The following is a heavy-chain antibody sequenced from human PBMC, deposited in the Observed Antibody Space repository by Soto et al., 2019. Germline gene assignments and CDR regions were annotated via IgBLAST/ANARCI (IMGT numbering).Heavy chain of an antibody. V-gene: IGHV3-23*01. Sequence: GSLRLSCAASVFTVSTDTMSWVRQPPGKGLEWVSAVLQTGSSTFYADSVKGRSTISRDNSKNTLYLQMNNLRAEDTAVYYCAKDFTPDGYWDFDYWGQGTLVTVSS. J-gene: IGHJ4*02. CDR2: VLQTGSST. D-gene: IGHD4-17*01. CDR3: AKDFTPDGYWDFDY. CDR1: VFTVSTDT.